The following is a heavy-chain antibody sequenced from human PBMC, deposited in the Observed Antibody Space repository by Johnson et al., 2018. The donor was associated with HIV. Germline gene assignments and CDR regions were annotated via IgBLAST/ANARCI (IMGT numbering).Heavy chain of an antibody. CDR3: ARCMIVVVITDAFDI. CDR2: ISCGGRT. D-gene: IGHD3-22*01. Sequence: VQLVESGGGVVQPGRSLRLSCAASGFSVSTSYMTWVRQAPGKGLAWVSSISCGGRTYYADSVKGRFTISRDNSKNTLYLQMNSLRIEDTAVYYCARCMIVVVITDAFDIWGQGTMVTVSS. CDR1: GFSVSTSY. V-gene: IGHV3-66*02. J-gene: IGHJ3*02.